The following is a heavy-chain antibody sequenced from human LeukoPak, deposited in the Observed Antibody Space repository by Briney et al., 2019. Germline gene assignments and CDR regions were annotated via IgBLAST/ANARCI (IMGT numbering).Heavy chain of an antibody. Sequence: PGGSLRLSCAASGFTFSSYAMSWVRQAPGKGLEWVSDISDGGGSTYYADSVKGRFTISRDNSKNSLYLQMNSLRAEDTAVYYCAKGPQLALKYFDYWGQGTLVTVSS. CDR1: GFTFSSYA. J-gene: IGHJ4*02. CDR2: ISDGGGST. CDR3: AKGPQLALKYFDY. D-gene: IGHD6-13*01. V-gene: IGHV3-23*01.